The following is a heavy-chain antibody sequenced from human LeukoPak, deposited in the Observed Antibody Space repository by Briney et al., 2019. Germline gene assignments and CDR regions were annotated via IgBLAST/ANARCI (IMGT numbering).Heavy chain of an antibody. Sequence: GGSLRLSCAASGFTFSSYSMNWVRQAPGKGLEWVSSISSSSSYIYYADSVKGRFTISRDNAKNSLYLQMNSLRAEDTAVYYCARVGGMIVGPVDYWGQGTLVTVSS. CDR2: ISSSSSYI. CDR1: GFTFSSYS. CDR3: ARVGGMIVGPVDY. D-gene: IGHD3-22*01. V-gene: IGHV3-21*01. J-gene: IGHJ4*02.